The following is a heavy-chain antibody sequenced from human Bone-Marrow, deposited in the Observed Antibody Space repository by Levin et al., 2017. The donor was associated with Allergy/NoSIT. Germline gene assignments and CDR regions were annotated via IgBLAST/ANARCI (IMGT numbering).Heavy chain of an antibody. D-gene: IGHD4-11*01. J-gene: IGHJ4*02. CDR3: AKDGRGNYRYFDY. Sequence: GGSLRLSCAASGFTFSSYAMSWVRQAPGKGLEWVSGISGSGASTYYADSVRGRFTISRDNSKNTLYLQMNSLRAEDTAVYSCAKDGRGNYRYFDYWGQGTLVTV. CDR2: ISGSGAST. CDR1: GFTFSSYA. V-gene: IGHV3-23*01.